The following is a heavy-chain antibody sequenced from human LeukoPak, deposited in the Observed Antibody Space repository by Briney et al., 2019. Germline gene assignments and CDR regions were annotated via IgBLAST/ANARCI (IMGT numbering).Heavy chain of an antibody. CDR1: GFTFRSYW. D-gene: IGHD2-21*02. V-gene: IGHV3-74*01. Sequence: GGSLRLSCAASGFTFRSYWMYCVRQAPGKGLVWVSRINSDGSNTGYADSVKGRFTISRDNAKNTLYLHMNSLRAEDTAVYYCVVANCGGDCSHWGQGTLVTVSS. J-gene: IGHJ4*02. CDR3: VVANCGGDCSH. CDR2: INSDGSNT.